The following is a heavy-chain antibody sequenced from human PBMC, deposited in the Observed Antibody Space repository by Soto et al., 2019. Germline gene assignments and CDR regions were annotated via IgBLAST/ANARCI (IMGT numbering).Heavy chain of an antibody. Sequence: PGGSLRLSCAASGFTFSSYAMSWVRQAPGKGLEWVSAISGTGGSTYYADSVKGRFTISRDNSKNTLYLQRKSLRAEDTALYYCAKANYEFWSGYYGYYYYGMDVWGQGTTVTVSS. CDR3: AKANYEFWSGYYGYYYYGMDV. CDR2: ISGTGGST. CDR1: GFTFSSYA. V-gene: IGHV3-23*01. D-gene: IGHD3-3*01. J-gene: IGHJ6*02.